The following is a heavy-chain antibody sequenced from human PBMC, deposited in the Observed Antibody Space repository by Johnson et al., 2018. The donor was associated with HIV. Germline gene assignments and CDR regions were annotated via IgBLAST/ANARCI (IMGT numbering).Heavy chain of an antibody. CDR2: IRYDGSNK. J-gene: IGHJ3*02. CDR3: ARTARRYFVDAFDI. V-gene: IGHV3-30*02. D-gene: IGHD3-9*01. CDR1: GFTFSSYG. Sequence: QEQLVESGGGVVQPGGSLRLSCAASGFTFSSYGMHWVRQAPGKGLEWVAFIRYDGSNKYFADSVKGRFTISRDNSKNTLYLQMNSLRAEDTAVYYCARTARRYFVDAFDIWGQGTMVTVSS.